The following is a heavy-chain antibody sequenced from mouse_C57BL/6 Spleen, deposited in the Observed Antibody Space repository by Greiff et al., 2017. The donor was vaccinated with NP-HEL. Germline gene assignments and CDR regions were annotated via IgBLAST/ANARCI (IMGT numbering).Heavy chain of an antibody. CDR3: ARNNYGSSYGDYAMDY. D-gene: IGHD1-1*01. V-gene: IGHV2-2*01. J-gene: IGHJ4*01. CDR2: IWSGGST. Sequence: VKLQESGPGLVQPSQSLSITCTVSGFSLSSYGVHWVRQSPGKGLEWLGVIWSGGSTDYNAAFISRLSISKDNSKSQVFFKMNSLQADDTAIYYCARNNYGSSYGDYAMDYWGQGTSVTVSS. CDR1: GFSLSSYG.